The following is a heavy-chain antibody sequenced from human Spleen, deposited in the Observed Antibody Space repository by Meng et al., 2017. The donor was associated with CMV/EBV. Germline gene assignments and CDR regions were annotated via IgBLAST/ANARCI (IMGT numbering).Heavy chain of an antibody. CDR1: EFTFSSYA. D-gene: IGHD6-13*01. V-gene: IGHV3-23*01. CDR2: ITASGGST. Sequence: RLSCAASEFTFSSYAMSWVRQAPGRGLAWVSAITASGGSTYYADSVKGRFTVSRDNSKNTLYLQMNSLRAEDTAVYYCAKAFSASWYREYYDDWGQGTLVTVSS. J-gene: IGHJ4*01. CDR3: AKAFSASWYREYYDD.